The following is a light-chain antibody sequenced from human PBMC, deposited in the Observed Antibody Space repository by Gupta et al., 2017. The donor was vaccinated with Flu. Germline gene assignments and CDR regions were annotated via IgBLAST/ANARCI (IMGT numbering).Light chain of an antibody. CDR3: QQYGSPTWT. CDR2: GAS. J-gene: IGKJ1*01. Sequence: GTLSLSPGERATLSCRASQSVSSSYLAWYQQKPGQAPRLLIYGASSRATGIPDRFSGSGSGTDFTLTISRLEPEDFAVYYCQQYGSPTWTFGQGTKVEIK. CDR1: QSVSSSY. V-gene: IGKV3-20*01.